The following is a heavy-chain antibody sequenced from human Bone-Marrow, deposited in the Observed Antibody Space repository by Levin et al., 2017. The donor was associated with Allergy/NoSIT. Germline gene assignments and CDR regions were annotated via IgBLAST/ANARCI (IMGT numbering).Heavy chain of an antibody. D-gene: IGHD1-14*01. Sequence: GESLKISCVASGFTFSNYAMSWVRQAPRKGLEWVSAINNSGGTTYYADSVKGRFTISRDNSENTLYLQMNSLRAEDTAVYYCAKDPQNWNQGYFHHWGQGTLVTVSS. V-gene: IGHV3-23*01. CDR3: AKDPQNWNQGYFHH. CDR2: INNSGGTT. J-gene: IGHJ1*01. CDR1: GFTFSNYA.